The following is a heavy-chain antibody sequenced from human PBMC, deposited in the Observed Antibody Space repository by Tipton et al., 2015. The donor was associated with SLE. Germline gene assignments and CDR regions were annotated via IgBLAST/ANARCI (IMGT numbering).Heavy chain of an antibody. J-gene: IGHJ2*01. V-gene: IGHV3-7*01. D-gene: IGHD3-10*01. CDR1: GFTFGNHW. CDR2: IKEDGSEK. CDR3: VRDSRVTMIKGVVVAPNWYFDL. Sequence: SLRLSCAASGFTFGNHWMTWVRQAPGKGLEWVANIKEDGSEKYYVGSVKGRFTIARDQAKNSVDLQMNSLRVEDTATYYCVRDSRVTMIKGVVVAPNWYFDLWGRGTLVTVSS.